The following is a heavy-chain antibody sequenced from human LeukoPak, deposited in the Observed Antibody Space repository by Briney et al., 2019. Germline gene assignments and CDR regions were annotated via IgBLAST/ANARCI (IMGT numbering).Heavy chain of an antibody. J-gene: IGHJ4*02. CDR1: GFTFSHAW. D-gene: IGHD3-10*01. CDR3: SLDGSGSYYPPLDF. V-gene: IGHV3-15*01. CDR2: IKSKIDGGTT. Sequence: GGSLRLSCAASGFTFSHAWMHWVRQAPGKGLEWVGRIKSKIDGGTTDYAAPVKGRFSISRDDSENTLYLQMNNLKTEDTAVYFCSLDGSGSYYPPLDFWGQGTLVTVSS.